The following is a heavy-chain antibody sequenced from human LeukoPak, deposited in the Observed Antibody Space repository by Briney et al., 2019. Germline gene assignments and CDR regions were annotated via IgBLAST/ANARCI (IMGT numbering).Heavy chain of an antibody. J-gene: IGHJ4*02. CDR2: INRSGDST. D-gene: IGHD6-19*01. V-gene: IGHV3-23*01. CDR3: VKDDNSGWFPPLDF. CDR1: GFTFYSYG. Sequence: GGSLRLSCAASGFTFYSYGMNWVRQAPGKGLEWVSGINRSGDSTSYADSVKGRFTISRDNSKNTLYLQVNSLRAEDTAVYYCVKDDNSGWFPPLDFWGQGTLVTVSS.